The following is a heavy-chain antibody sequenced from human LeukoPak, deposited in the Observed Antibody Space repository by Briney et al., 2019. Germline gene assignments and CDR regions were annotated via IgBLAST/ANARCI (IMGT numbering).Heavy chain of an antibody. CDR1: GFTFSSYW. CDR3: ASSTVKYYDFWSGYRGAEFNWFDP. D-gene: IGHD3-3*01. CDR2: INSDGSST. V-gene: IGHV3-74*01. Sequence: GGSLRLSCAASGFTFSSYWMHWVRQAPGKGLVWVSRINSDGSSTSYADSVKGRFTISRDNAKNTLYLQMNSLRAEDTAVYYCASSTVKYYDFWSGYRGAEFNWFDPWGQGTLVTVSS. J-gene: IGHJ5*02.